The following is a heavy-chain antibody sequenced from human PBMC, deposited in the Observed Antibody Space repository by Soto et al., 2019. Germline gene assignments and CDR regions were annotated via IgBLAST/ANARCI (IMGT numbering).Heavy chain of an antibody. CDR1: GYTFTGYY. D-gene: IGHD1-26*01. CDR2: INPNSGGT. Sequence: GASVKVSCTASGYTFTGYYMHWVRQAPGQGLEWMGWINPNSGGTNYAQKFQGWVTMTRDTSISTAYMELSRLRSDDTAVYYCARDRSLNSVGFDYWGQGTLVTVSS. J-gene: IGHJ4*02. V-gene: IGHV1-2*04. CDR3: ARDRSLNSVGFDY.